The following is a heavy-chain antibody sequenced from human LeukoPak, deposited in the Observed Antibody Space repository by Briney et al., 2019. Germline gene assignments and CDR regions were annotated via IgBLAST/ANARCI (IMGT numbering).Heavy chain of an antibody. CDR1: GGSNSSSSYY. D-gene: IGHD3-22*01. J-gene: IGHJ4*02. V-gene: IGHV4-39*01. Sequence: SETLSLTCTVSGGSNSSSSYYWGWIRQPPGKGLEWIGSIYYSGSTYYNPSLKSRVTISVDTSKNQFSLKLSSVTAADTAVYYCVGYYYDSSGYYRDYWGQGTLVTVSS. CDR3: VGYYYDSSGYYRDY. CDR2: IYYSGST.